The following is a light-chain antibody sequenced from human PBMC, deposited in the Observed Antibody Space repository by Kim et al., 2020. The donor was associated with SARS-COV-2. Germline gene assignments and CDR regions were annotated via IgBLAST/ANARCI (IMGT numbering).Light chain of an antibody. CDR1: QSVRSGY. V-gene: IGKV3-20*01. J-gene: IGKJ5*01. CDR3: QQYAGPPIT. Sequence: SPGESVTLSCRASQSVRSGYLAWYQQKPGQAPRLVMYDASTRATGIPDRFSGSGFGTDFTLTIRRLEPEDFAVYYCQQYAGPPITFGQGTRLEIK. CDR2: DAS.